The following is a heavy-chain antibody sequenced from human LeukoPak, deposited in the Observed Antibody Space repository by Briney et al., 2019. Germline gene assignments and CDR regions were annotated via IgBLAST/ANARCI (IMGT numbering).Heavy chain of an antibody. J-gene: IGHJ4*02. CDR3: ARTMSYHWRIDY. Sequence: ASVKVSCKASGYTFISYGISWVRQAPGQGLEWMGWVNPDSGGTHYAQNFQGRVTMTRETSITTAFMELSSLTSDDTAMYYCARTMSYHWRIDYWGQGTLVTVSS. CDR1: GYTFISYG. V-gene: IGHV1-2*02. D-gene: IGHD3-16*02. CDR2: VNPDSGGT.